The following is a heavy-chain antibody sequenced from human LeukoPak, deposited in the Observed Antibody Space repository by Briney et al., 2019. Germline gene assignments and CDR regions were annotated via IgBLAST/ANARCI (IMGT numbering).Heavy chain of an antibody. D-gene: IGHD1-14*01. J-gene: IGHJ6*02. Sequence: SETLSLTCTVSGGSISSYYWSWIRQPPGKGLEWIGYIYYSGSTNYNPSLKSRVTISVDTSKNQFSLKLSSVTAADTAVYYCARSERRYRNYYYGMDVWGQGTTVAVSS. CDR3: ARSERRYRNYYYGMDV. CDR2: IYYSGST. V-gene: IGHV4-59*01. CDR1: GGSISSYY.